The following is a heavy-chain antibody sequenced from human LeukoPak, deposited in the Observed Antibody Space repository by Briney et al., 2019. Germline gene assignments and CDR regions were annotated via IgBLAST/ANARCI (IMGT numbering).Heavy chain of an antibody. J-gene: IGHJ4*02. V-gene: IGHV3-15*01. Sequence: PGGSLRLSCAASGFTFSNAWMSWVRQAPGKGLEWVGRIKSKTDGGTTDYAAPVKGRFTISRDDSKNTLYLQMTSLRAEDTAVYYCARDPFEYWGQGTLVTVSS. CDR2: IKSKTDGGTT. CDR1: GFTFSNAW. CDR3: ARDPFEY.